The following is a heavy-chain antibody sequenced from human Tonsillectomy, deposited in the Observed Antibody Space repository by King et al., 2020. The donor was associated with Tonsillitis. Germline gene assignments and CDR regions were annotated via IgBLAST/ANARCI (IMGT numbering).Heavy chain of an antibody. V-gene: IGHV1-8*01. CDR2: RNPNSGNT. D-gene: IGHD1-1*01. CDR3: ARGPTGILDYYGMDV. J-gene: IGHJ6*02. Sequence: VQLVESGAEVKKPGASVKVSCKASGYTFTTYDINWVRQATGQGLEWMGWRNPNSGNTDYAQKFQGRVTLTRDTSISTAYMEVSSLRSEDTAVYYCARGPTGILDYYGMDVWGQGTTVTVSS. CDR1: GYTFTTYD.